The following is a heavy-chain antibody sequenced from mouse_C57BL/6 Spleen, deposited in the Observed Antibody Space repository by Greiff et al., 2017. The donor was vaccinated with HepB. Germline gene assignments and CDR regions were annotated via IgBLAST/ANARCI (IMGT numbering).Heavy chain of an antibody. Sequence: VQLQQSGAELVRPGTSVKVSCKASGYAFTNYLIEWVKQRPGQGLEWIGVINPGSGGTNYNEKFKGKATLTADKSSSTAYMQLSSLTSEDSAVYFCAREGSLYYGNYVDYWGQGTTLTVSS. V-gene: IGHV1-54*01. CDR2: INPGSGGT. J-gene: IGHJ2*01. CDR1: GYAFTNYL. CDR3: AREGSLYYGNYVDY. D-gene: IGHD2-1*01.